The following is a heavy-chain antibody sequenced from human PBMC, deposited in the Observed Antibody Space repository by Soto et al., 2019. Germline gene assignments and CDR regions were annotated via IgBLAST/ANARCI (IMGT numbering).Heavy chain of an antibody. CDR1: GFALSNAV. CDR3: ARETHSSGRAGCFSI. J-gene: IGHJ3*02. D-gene: IGHD3-22*01. CDR2: ISHDGKNK. V-gene: IGHV3-30*03. Sequence: QVQLVESGGGVVQPGKSLRLSCAASGFALSNAVMHWVRQTPGNGLEWVALISHDGKNKNYGHSVKGRFTISKDDSENLVFLEVDSLRIEDSAIYYCARETHSSGRAGCFSIWGRGTLVTVSS.